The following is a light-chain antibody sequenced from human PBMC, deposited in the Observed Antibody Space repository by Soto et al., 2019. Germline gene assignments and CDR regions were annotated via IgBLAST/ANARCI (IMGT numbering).Light chain of an antibody. CDR1: SSDVGGYNY. CDR3: CSYAGSYVV. Sequence: QSVLTQPRSVSGSPGQSVTISCTGTSSDVGGYNYVSWYQQHPGKAPKLMIYDVSKWPSGVPDRFSGSKSGNTAYLTISGLQAEDEADYYCCSYAGSYVVFGGGTKLTVL. J-gene: IGLJ2*01. V-gene: IGLV2-11*01. CDR2: DVS.